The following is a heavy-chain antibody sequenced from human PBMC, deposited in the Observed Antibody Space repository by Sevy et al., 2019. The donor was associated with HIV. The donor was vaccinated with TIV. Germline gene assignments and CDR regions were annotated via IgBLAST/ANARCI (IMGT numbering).Heavy chain of an antibody. J-gene: IGHJ6*02. CDR2: IYWNDDK. CDR1: GFSLSTSGVG. Sequence: SGPTLVKPTQTLTLTCTFSGFSLSTSGVGVGWIRQPPGKALEWLALIYWNDDKRYSPSLKSRLTITKDTSKNPVVLTMTNMDPVDTATYYCAHMGQLPHLYYYYYGMDVWGQGTTVTVSS. CDR3: AHMGQLPHLYYYYYGMDV. V-gene: IGHV2-5*01. D-gene: IGHD2-2*01.